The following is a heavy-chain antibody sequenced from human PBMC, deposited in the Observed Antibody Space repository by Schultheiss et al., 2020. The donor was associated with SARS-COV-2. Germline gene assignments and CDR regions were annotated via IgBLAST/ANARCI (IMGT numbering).Heavy chain of an antibody. J-gene: IGHJ4*02. V-gene: IGHV3-53*01. CDR1: GLTFISFA. CDR2: VYSGGST. Sequence: GGSLRLSCAASGLTFISFAMYWVRQTPGKGLEWVSVVYSGGSTYYADSVKGRFTISRDNSKNTLYLQMNSLRAEDTAVYYCARGPVAGMGFDYWGQGTLVTVSS. D-gene: IGHD6-19*01. CDR3: ARGPVAGMGFDY.